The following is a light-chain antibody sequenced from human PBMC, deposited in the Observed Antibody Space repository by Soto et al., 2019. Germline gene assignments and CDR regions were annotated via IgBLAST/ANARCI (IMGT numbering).Light chain of an antibody. J-gene: IGKJ1*01. Sequence: DIQMTQSPSTLSASVGDRVTVTCRASQSSSSWLAWYQQKPGKAPKLLIYDASSLESGVPSRFSGSGSGTEFTLTISSLQPDDFATYYCQQYNSYPKWTFGQGTKVDIK. CDR2: DAS. CDR1: QSSSSW. V-gene: IGKV1-5*01. CDR3: QQYNSYPKWT.